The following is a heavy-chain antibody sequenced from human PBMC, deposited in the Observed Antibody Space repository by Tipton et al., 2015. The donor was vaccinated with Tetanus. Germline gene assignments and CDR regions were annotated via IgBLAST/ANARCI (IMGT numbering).Heavy chain of an antibody. CDR3: AKSLHGGTDY. V-gene: IGHV3-23*01. J-gene: IGHJ4*02. D-gene: IGHD5-24*01. CDR2: ISGGGGST. Sequence: SLRLSCAASGFTFSTYAMSWVRQAPGKGLEWVSGISGGGGSTNYADSVKGRFSISRDNSKNTLYLQMNSLRAEDTALYYCAKSLHGGTDYWGERTVVTVFS. CDR1: GFTFSTYA.